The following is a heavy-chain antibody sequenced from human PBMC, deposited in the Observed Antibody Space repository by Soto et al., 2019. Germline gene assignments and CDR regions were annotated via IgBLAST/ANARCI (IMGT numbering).Heavy chain of an antibody. J-gene: IGHJ4*02. V-gene: IGHV1-18*01. Sequence: QVLLVQSGAEVKKPGASVKVSCKASGYTFNSYGVSWVRQAPGQGLEWMGWISAYNGNTTYSQNLQGRVTMTIDTTTSSAYLEVRSLRSDATAIYYCARYFWSGQLPFYFDQWGQGTLVTVSS. CDR3: ARYFWSGQLPFYFDQ. D-gene: IGHD3-3*01. CDR2: ISAYNGNT. CDR1: GYTFNSYG.